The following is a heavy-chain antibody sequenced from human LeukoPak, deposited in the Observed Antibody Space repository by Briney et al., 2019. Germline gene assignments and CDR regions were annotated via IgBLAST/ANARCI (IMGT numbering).Heavy chain of an antibody. D-gene: IGHD6-19*01. CDR2: IYTSGST. CDR1: GGSISSYY. J-gene: IGHJ5*02. V-gene: IGHV4-4*07. Sequence: SGTLSLTCTVSGGSISSYYWSWIRQPAGKGLEWIGRIYTSGSTNYNPSLKRRVTISVDKSKNQFSLKLSSVTAADTAVYYCARDRLIAVAGNWFDPWGQGTLVTVSS. CDR3: ARDRLIAVAGNWFDP.